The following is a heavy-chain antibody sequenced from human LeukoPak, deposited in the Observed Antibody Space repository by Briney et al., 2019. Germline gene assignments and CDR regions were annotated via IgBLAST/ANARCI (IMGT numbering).Heavy chain of an antibody. J-gene: IGHJ4*02. CDR1: GFTFSSYA. CDR3: AKDQGDGCNFWDY. V-gene: IGHV3-21*01. Sequence: GGSLRLSCAASGFTFSSYAMSWVRQAPGKGLEWVSSISSGSSYIYYTDSVKGRFTISRDNAKNSLYLQMNSLRAEDMAVYYCAKDQGDGCNFWDYWGQGTLVTVSS. D-gene: IGHD6-19*01. CDR2: ISSGSSYI.